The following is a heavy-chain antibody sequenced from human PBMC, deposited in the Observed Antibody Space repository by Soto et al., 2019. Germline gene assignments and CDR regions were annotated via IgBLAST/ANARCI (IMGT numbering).Heavy chain of an antibody. CDR1: GFAFTNAW. V-gene: IGHV3-15*01. CDR3: TTDCLGSCPNVDV. J-gene: IGHJ6*02. Sequence: GGSLSLSCAASGFAFTNAWMSWIRQAPGPGLEWVGRVKSRCDGGTTDYASPVNGRFTISRDDSKNTLYLQMRSMKTEDTAVYYCTTDCLGSCPNVDVWGQGTTVTVSS. CDR2: VKSRCDGGTT. D-gene: IGHD2-8*01.